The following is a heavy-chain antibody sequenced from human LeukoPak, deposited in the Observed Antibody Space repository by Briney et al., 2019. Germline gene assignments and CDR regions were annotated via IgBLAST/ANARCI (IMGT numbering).Heavy chain of an antibody. J-gene: IGHJ4*02. CDR2: ISGSGGST. V-gene: IGHV3-23*01. CDR3: AEECSASSTSCPLDY. D-gene: IGHD2-2*01. CDR1: GFTFSSYA. Sequence: GGSLSLSCAASGFTFSSYAMSWVPQAPGKGLEWVSAISGSGGSTYYADSVKGRFTISRDNSKNTLYLRMNSLRAEDTAVYYCAEECSASSTSCPLDYWGQGTLVTVSS.